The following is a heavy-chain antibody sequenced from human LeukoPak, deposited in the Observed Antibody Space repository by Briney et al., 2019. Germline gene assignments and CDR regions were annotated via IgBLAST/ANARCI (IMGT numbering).Heavy chain of an antibody. CDR1: GYTFTSYY. Sequence: ASVKVSCKASGYTFTSYYMHWVRQAPGQGLEWMGIINPSGGSTSYAQKFQGRVTMTRDTSTSTVYMELSSLRSEDTAVYYCASVASRGHKPGTTSFDYWGQGTLVTVSS. V-gene: IGHV1-46*01. CDR2: INPSGGST. D-gene: IGHD1-26*01. CDR3: ASVASRGHKPGTTSFDY. J-gene: IGHJ4*02.